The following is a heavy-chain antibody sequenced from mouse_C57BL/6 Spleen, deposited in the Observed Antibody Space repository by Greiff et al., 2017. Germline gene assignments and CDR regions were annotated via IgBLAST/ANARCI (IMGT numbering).Heavy chain of an antibody. CDR2: INPNNGGT. Sequence: VQLQQSGPELVKPGASVKIPCKASGYTFTDYNMDWVKQSHGKSLEWIGDINPNNGGTIYNQKFKGKATLTVDKSASTAYMELRSLTSEDPAVYYCARGDYYGSSYVDYYAMDYWGQGTSVTVSS. J-gene: IGHJ4*01. CDR3: ARGDYYGSSYVDYYAMDY. CDR1: GYTFTDYN. D-gene: IGHD1-1*01. V-gene: IGHV1-18*01.